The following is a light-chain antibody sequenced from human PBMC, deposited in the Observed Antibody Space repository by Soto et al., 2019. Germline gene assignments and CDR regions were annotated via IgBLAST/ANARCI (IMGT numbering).Light chain of an antibody. CDR2: EVS. V-gene: IGLV2-14*01. Sequence: QSALTQPASVSGSPGQSITISCTGTSSDVGGYNYVSWYQQHPGKAPKHMIYEVSNRPSGVSNRFSGSKSGNAASLTIPWLPAEGEADYYCSSYTSSSARVFRTGTKVTGL. CDR1: SSDVGGYNY. J-gene: IGLJ1*01. CDR3: SSYTSSSARV.